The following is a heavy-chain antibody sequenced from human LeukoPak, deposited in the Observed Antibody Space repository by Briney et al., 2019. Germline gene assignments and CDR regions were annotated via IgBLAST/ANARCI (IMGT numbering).Heavy chain of an antibody. J-gene: IGHJ6*02. V-gene: IGHV1-2*02. Sequence: ASVKVSCKASGYTFTGYYMHWVRQAPGQGLEWMGWINPNSGGTNYAQKFQGRVTMTRDTSISTAYMELSRLRSDDTAVYYCARDVGAHYSYGMDVWGQGTTVTVSS. D-gene: IGHD1-26*01. CDR2: INPNSGGT. CDR1: GYTFTGYY. CDR3: ARDVGAHYSYGMDV.